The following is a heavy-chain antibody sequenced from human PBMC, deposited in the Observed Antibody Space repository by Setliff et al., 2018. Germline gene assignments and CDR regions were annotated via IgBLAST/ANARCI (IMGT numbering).Heavy chain of an antibody. Sequence: NPSETLSLTCTVSGGSVSSASHYWGWIRQAPGKAMEWIGSVYYSGYTYYKPSLQSRVTMSVDTSKNQFSLKLTSVTAADTAVYYCARVDFTMIQGVIGHWGQGTQVTVSS. J-gene: IGHJ1*01. CDR1: GGSVSSASHY. V-gene: IGHV4-39*07. CDR2: VYYSGYT. CDR3: ARVDFTMIQGVIGH. D-gene: IGHD3-10*01.